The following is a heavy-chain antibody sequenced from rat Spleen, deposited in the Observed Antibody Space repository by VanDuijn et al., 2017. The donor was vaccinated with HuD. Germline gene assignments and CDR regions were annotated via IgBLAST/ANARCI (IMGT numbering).Heavy chain of an antibody. CDR1: GFTFSDFY. CDR2: ISYYDFTP. CDR3: ARGGFFRY. V-gene: IGHV5-22*01. D-gene: IGHD1-6*01. J-gene: IGHJ2*01. Sequence: EVQLVESGGALVQPGRSMNLSCAASGFTFSDFYMAWVRQTPKKGLECVSSISYYDFTPFYRDSVKGRFTISRDTAQNTLYLQMNSLRSEDTATYYCARGGFFRYWGQGVMVTVSS.